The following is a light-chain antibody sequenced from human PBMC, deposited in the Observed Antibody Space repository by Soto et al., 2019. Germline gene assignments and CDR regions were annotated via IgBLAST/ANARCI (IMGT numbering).Light chain of an antibody. CDR1: QSVSSSY. CDR3: QQYDSSPIT. Sequence: EIVLTQSPGTLSLSPGESATLSCRASQSVSSSYLAWYQQKPGQAPRLLIYGASSRATGIPDRFSGSGSGTDFTLTISRLEPEDFAVYYCQQYDSSPITFGQGKRLEI. CDR2: GAS. J-gene: IGKJ5*01. V-gene: IGKV3-20*01.